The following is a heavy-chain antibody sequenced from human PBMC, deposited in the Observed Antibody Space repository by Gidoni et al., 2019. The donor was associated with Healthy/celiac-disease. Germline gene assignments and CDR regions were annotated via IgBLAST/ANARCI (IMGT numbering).Heavy chain of an antibody. Sequence: QVQLAQSGAEVKKPGYSVQFSCTAPGYTFTSHALSCVRQAPGQGLEWMGWISTYNGNINYAHKLQGRVTMTADTSTSTAYMELRCLRADDTAVYYCAREIFYDFWSGTFRGMDVWSQGTTVTVSS. V-gene: IGHV1-18*01. CDR1: GYTFTSHA. J-gene: IGHJ6*02. CDR2: ISTYNGNI. CDR3: AREIFYDFWSGTFRGMDV. D-gene: IGHD3-3*01.